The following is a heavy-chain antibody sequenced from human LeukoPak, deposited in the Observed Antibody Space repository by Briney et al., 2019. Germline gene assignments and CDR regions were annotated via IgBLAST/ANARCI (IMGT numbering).Heavy chain of an antibody. Sequence: GGSLRLSCAASGFTFSSYAMSWVRHAPGKGLEWVSAISGSGGSTYYADSVKGRFTISRDNSKNTLYLQMNSLRAEDTAVYYCAKARSGWSPLDYFDYWGQGTLVTVSS. V-gene: IGHV3-23*01. CDR3: AKARSGWSPLDYFDY. D-gene: IGHD6-19*01. CDR1: GFTFSSYA. CDR2: ISGSGGST. J-gene: IGHJ4*02.